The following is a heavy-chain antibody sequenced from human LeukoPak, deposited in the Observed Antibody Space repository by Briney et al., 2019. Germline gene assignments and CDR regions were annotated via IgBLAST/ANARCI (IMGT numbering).Heavy chain of an antibody. J-gene: IGHJ4*02. CDR2: ISCSGGST. D-gene: IGHD1-26*01. CDR3: AKDGKWELPSGGDY. V-gene: IGHV3-23*01. CDR1: GFTFSSYA. Sequence: GGSLRLSCAASGFTFSSYAMGWVRQAPGKGLGWVSAISCSGGSTYYADSVKGRFTIPRDNSKNTLYLQMNSLRAEDTAVYYCAKDGKWELPSGGDYWGQGTLVTVSS.